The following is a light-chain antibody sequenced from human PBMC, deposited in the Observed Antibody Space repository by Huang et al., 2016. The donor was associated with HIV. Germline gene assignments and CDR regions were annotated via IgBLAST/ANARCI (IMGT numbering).Light chain of an antibody. CDR1: QRVSTDY. CDR2: GAT. Sequence: ETVLTQSPGILSLSPGERATLSCRASQRVSTDYLAWYQQKPDQAPRLLIHGATVRATGIPDRFSGSGSGTDFTLTINRLEPEDFALYYCQQYRNSPLTFGGGTEVEIK. CDR3: QQYRNSPLT. J-gene: IGKJ4*01. V-gene: IGKV3-20*01.